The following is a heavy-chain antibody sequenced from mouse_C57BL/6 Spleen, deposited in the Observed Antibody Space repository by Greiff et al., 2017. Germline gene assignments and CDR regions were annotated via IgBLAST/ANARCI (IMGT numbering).Heavy chain of an antibody. Sequence: EVKLMESGGGLVKPGGSLKLSCAASGFTFSSYALSWVRQTPEKRLEWVATISDGDSYTYYPDNVKGRFTISRDNAKNNLYLQMSHLKSEDTAMYYCARDRGYGNYAWFAYWGQETLVTVSA. CDR2: ISDGDSYT. CDR3: ARDRGYGNYAWFAY. J-gene: IGHJ3*01. V-gene: IGHV5-4*01. D-gene: IGHD2-10*02. CDR1: GFTFSSYA.